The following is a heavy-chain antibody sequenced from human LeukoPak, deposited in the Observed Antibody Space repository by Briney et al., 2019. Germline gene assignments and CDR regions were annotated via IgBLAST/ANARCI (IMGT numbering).Heavy chain of an antibody. D-gene: IGHD3-10*01. CDR2: INPIGGST. V-gene: IGHV1-46*01. J-gene: IGHJ4*02. CDR1: GYTFTSYS. CDR3: ATNYYGSGTYYSPLLFSFDY. Sequence: ASVKVSCKASGYTFTSYSIHWVRQAPGQGLEWMGIINPIGGSTSYAQIFQGRVTMTRDTSTSTVYMELSSLRSEDTAVCYCATNYYGSGTYYSPLLFSFDYWGQGTLVTVSS.